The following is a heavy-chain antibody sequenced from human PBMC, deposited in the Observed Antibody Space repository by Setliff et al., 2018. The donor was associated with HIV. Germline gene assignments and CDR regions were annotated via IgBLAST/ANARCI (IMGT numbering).Heavy chain of an antibody. CDR2: INPNSGGT. V-gene: IGHV1-2*02. CDR1: GYTFTGYY. Sequence: ASVKVSCRASGYTFTGYYMHWVRQAPGQGLEWMGWINPNSGGTNYAQKFQGRVTMTRDTSISTAYMELSRLRPDDTAVYYCARDLRDGFEEWFSTLDDGMDVWGQGTTVTVSS. CDR3: ARDLRDGFEEWFSTLDDGMDV. D-gene: IGHD3-3*01. J-gene: IGHJ6*02.